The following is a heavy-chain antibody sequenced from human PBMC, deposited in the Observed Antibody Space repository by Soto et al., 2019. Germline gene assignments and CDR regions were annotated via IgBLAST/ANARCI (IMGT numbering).Heavy chain of an antibody. Sequence: EVQLVESGGGLVQPGGSLRLSCAASGFTFSSYEMNWVRQAPGKGLEWVSYISSSGSTIYYADSVKGRFTISRDNAKNSLYLQMNSLRAEDTAVYYCARDSAPCSGGSCYADYSGQGTLVTVSS. CDR2: ISSSGSTI. CDR3: ARDSAPCSGGSCYADY. CDR1: GFTFSSYE. J-gene: IGHJ4*02. V-gene: IGHV3-48*03. D-gene: IGHD2-15*01.